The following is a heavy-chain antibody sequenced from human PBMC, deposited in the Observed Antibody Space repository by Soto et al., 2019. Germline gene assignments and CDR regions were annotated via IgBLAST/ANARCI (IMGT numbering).Heavy chain of an antibody. D-gene: IGHD3-22*01. J-gene: IGHJ4*02. V-gene: IGHV4-59*08. CDR3: ARQHYYDSSGYYTWN. CDR1: GGSVSSYY. CDR2: IYYSATT. Sequence: PSETLSLTCTVSGGSVSSYYWSWIRQPPGKGLEWIGYIYYSATTNYNPSLKSRVTISVDTSKNQFSLRLTSVTAADTAVYYCARQHYYDSSGYYTWNWGQGTLVTVSS.